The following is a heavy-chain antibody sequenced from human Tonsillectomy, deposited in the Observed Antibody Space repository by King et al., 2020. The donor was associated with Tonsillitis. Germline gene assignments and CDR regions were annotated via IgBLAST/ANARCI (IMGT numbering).Heavy chain of an antibody. V-gene: IGHV4-61*01. D-gene: IGHD3-3*01. Sequence: VQLQESGPGLVKPSETLSLTCTVSGGSVSSGSYYWNWIRQPPGKGLEWIGYIYYSGSTNYNPSLKSRVTISVDTSKNQFSLKLSSVTAADTAVYYCAWSIFVVVKNFDYWGQATLAVSS. J-gene: IGHJ4*02. CDR2: IYYSGST. CDR1: GGSVSSGSYY. CDR3: AWSIFVVVKNFDY.